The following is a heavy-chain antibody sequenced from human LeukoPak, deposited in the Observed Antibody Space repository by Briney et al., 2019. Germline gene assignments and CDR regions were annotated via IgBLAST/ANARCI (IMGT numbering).Heavy chain of an antibody. CDR2: ISGSGGST. CDR3: AKGIYDSSGYPFDY. Sequence: PGGSLRLSCAASGFTFRSYAMSWVRQAPGKGLEWVSAISGSGGSTYYADFVKGRFTISRDNSKNTLYLQMNSLRAEDTAVYYCAKGIYDSSGYPFDYWGQGTLVTVSS. J-gene: IGHJ4*02. D-gene: IGHD3-22*01. V-gene: IGHV3-23*01. CDR1: GFTFRSYA.